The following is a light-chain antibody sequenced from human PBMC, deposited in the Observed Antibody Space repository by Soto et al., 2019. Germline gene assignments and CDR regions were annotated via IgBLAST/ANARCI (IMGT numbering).Light chain of an antibody. CDR1: NSNIGRYS. J-gene: IGLJ3*02. V-gene: IGLV1-44*01. Sequence: QSVLTQPPSLSGTPGQRGTISCSGSNSNIGRYSVNWYQHVPGTAPKILIYSDDERPSGVPDRFSGSKSGTSASLDISGLQSEDEAEYYCAAWDDNLNGPLFGGGTKLTVL. CDR2: SDD. CDR3: AAWDDNLNGPL.